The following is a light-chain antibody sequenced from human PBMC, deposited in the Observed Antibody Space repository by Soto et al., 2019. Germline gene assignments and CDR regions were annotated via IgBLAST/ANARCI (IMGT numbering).Light chain of an antibody. J-gene: IGLJ2*01. CDR3: SSYTSSSTPVL. CDR1: SSDVGGYNY. V-gene: IGLV2-14*01. CDR2: DVS. Sequence: QSVLTQPASVSGSAGQSITISCTGTSSDVGGYNYVSWYQQHPGKAPKLMIYDVSNRPSGVSNRFSGAKSGNTASLTISGLQAEDGADYYCSSYTSSSTPVLFGGGTKLTVL.